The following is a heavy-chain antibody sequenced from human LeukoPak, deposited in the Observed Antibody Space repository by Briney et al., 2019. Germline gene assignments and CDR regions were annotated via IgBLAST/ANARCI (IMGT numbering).Heavy chain of an antibody. J-gene: IGHJ4*02. CDR3: ARGPHYYGSGSYYNCFDY. CDR2: MYNSGST. D-gene: IGHD3-10*01. V-gene: IGHV4-59*12. CDR1: GGSISGSY. Sequence: SETLSLTCTVSGGSISGSYWSWIRQPPGKGLEWIAYMYNSGSTNYNPSLKSRVTISIDTSKNQFSLKLSSVTAADTAVYYCARGPHYYGSGSYYNCFDYWGQGTLVTVSS.